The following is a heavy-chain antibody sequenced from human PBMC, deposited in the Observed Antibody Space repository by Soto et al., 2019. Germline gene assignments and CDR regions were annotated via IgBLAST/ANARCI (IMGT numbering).Heavy chain of an antibody. J-gene: IGHJ4*02. CDR2: ISGGGGST. CDR1: GITFSSHA. CDR3: TKGQGIRGTTGAIFDF. V-gene: IGHV3-23*01. Sequence: GGSLRLSCAVSGITFSSHAMSWVRQAPGKGLEWVSGISGGGGSTYYADSVKGRFSISRDKSTNTLFLQMNSLRAEDTAVYFCTKGQGIRGTTGAIFDFWGQGTLVTVSS. D-gene: IGHD1-7*01.